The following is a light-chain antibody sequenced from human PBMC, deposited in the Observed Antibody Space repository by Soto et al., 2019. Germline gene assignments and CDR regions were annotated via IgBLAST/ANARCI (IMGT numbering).Light chain of an antibody. V-gene: IGLV2-8*01. Sequence: QSVLTQPPSASGSPGQSVTISCTGTSSDIGVYNYVSWYQQHPGKAPKLMIYEVSERPSGVPDRFSGSKSGNTASLTVSGLHTEDEADYYCSSYAGSNNLYVFGTGTKLTVL. CDR1: SSDIGVYNY. CDR2: EVS. CDR3: SSYAGSNNLYV. J-gene: IGLJ1*01.